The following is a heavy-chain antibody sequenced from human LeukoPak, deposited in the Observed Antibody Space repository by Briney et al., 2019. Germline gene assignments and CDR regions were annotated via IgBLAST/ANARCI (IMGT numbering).Heavy chain of an antibody. J-gene: IGHJ3*02. Sequence: SETLSLTCAVYGGSFSGYYWSWIRQPPGKGLEWIGEINHSGSTNYNPSLKSRVTISVDTSKNQFSLKLSSVTAADTAVYYCAGNVLLWFGESSDIWGQGTMVTVSS. CDR3: AGNVLLWFGESSDI. CDR2: INHSGST. V-gene: IGHV4-34*01. D-gene: IGHD3-10*01. CDR1: GGSFSGYY.